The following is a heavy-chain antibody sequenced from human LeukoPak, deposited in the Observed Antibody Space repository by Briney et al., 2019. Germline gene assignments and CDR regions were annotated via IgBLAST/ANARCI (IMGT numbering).Heavy chain of an antibody. Sequence: PGGSLKLSCAASGFTVSSNYMSWVRQAPGKRLEWVSIIYSGGSTFYADSVKGQFTISRDNSKNTLYLQMNSLRAEDTAVYYCARGGSYLSAFDIWGQGTMVTVSS. CDR1: GFTVSSNY. J-gene: IGHJ3*02. CDR2: IYSGGST. V-gene: IGHV3-53*01. D-gene: IGHD1-26*01. CDR3: ARGGSYLSAFDI.